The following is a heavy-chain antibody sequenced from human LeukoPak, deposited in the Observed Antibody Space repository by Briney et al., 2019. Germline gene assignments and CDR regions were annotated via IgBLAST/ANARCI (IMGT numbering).Heavy chain of an antibody. J-gene: IGHJ3*02. CDR3: TRDRPRYDYGDYRDTFDI. D-gene: IGHD4-17*01. CDR2: IRSKAYGGTT. V-gene: IGHV3-49*01. Sequence: PGGSLRLSCSASGLTFGDYAMNWFRQAPGKGLEWVGFIRSKAYGGTTEYTASVKGRFTISRDDSKSIAYLQMNSLKTEDTALYYCTRDRPRYDYGDYRDTFDIWGQGTMVTVSS. CDR1: GLTFGDYA.